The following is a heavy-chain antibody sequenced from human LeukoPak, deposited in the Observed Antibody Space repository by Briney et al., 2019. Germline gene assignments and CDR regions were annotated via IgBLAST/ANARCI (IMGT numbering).Heavy chain of an antibody. J-gene: IGHJ3*02. D-gene: IGHD3-22*01. Sequence: PSETLSLTCTVSGGSISSHYWSWIRQPPGKGLEWIGYIYYTGSTNYNPSLKSRVTISVDTSKNQFSLRLTSVTAADTAVYYCARVFGAYYYDSSGSGGAFDIWGQGTMVTVSP. CDR1: GGSISSHY. V-gene: IGHV4-59*11. CDR2: IYYTGST. CDR3: ARVFGAYYYDSSGSGGAFDI.